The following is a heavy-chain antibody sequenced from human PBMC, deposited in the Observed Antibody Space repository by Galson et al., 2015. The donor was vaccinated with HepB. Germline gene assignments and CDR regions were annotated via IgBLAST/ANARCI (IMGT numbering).Heavy chain of an antibody. CDR1: GGSISSGGYY. Sequence: TLSLTCTVSGGSISSGGYYWSWIRQHPGKGLEWIGYIYYSGSTYYNPSLKSRVTISVDTSKNQFSLKLSSVTAADTAVYYCARDATGNYDFWRKTYYYYYMDVWGKGTTVTVSS. D-gene: IGHD3-3*01. J-gene: IGHJ6*03. CDR2: IYYSGST. CDR3: ARDATGNYDFWRKTYYYYYMDV. V-gene: IGHV4-31*03.